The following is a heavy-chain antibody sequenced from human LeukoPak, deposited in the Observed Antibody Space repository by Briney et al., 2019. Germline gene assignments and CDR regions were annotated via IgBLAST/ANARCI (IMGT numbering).Heavy chain of an antibody. CDR1: GGTFSSYA. D-gene: IGHD1-26*01. CDR3: ARDGRFPPELLPRYFDY. Sequence: SVKVSCKASGGTFSSYAISWVRRAPGQGLEWMGGIIPIFGTANYAQKFQGRVTITADKSTSTAYMELSSLRSEDTAVYYCARDGRFPPELLPRYFDYWGQGTLVTVSS. V-gene: IGHV1-69*06. CDR2: IIPIFGTA. J-gene: IGHJ4*02.